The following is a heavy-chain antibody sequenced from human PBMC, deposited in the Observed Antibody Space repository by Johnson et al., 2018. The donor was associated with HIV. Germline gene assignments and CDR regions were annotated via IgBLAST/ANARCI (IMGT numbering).Heavy chain of an antibody. CDR1: GFTFSGSA. J-gene: IGHJ3*02. D-gene: IGHD1-26*01. CDR3: ARVRGVVGATHAFDI. Sequence: QVQLVESGGGLVQPGGSLKLSCAASGFTFSGSAMHWVRQAPGKGLEWVAVISYDGSNKYYADSVKGRFTISRDISRNTLYLQMNSLRAEDTAVYYCARVRGVVGATHAFDIWGQGTMVTVSS. V-gene: IGHV3-30*04. CDR2: ISYDGSNK.